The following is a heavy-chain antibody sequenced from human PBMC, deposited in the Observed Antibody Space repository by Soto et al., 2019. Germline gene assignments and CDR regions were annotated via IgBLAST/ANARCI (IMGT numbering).Heavy chain of an antibody. D-gene: IGHD2-8*01. CDR2: IYYSGST. CDR1: GGSISSGGYY. V-gene: IGHV4-31*03. CDR3: ARGLMAFDP. Sequence: QVQLQESGPGLLKPSQTLSLTCTVSGGSISSGGYYWIWIRQHPAKGLEWIGYIYYSGSTHYNPFLKSRVAMSVDTSKNQFSLKLNSVTAADTAVYYCARGLMAFDPWGQGTLVTVSS. J-gene: IGHJ5*02.